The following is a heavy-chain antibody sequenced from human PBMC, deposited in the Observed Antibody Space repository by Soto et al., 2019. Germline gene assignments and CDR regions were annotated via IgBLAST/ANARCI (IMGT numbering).Heavy chain of an antibody. CDR2: IYPGDSDT. D-gene: IGHD3-16*01. CDR1: GYSFTSYW. J-gene: IGHJ6*02. V-gene: IGHV5-51*01. Sequence: GESLKISCKGSGYSFTSYWIGWVRQMPGKGLEWMGIIYPGDSDTRYSPSFQGQVTISRDNAKNSLYLQMNSLRAEDTALYYCAKARLEGDYYYYAIDVWGQGTTVTVSS. CDR3: AKARLEGDYYYYAIDV.